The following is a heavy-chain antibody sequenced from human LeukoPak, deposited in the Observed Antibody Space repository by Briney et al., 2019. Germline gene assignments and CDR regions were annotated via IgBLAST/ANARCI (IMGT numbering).Heavy chain of an antibody. CDR2: IYDSGST. V-gene: IGHV4-31*03. CDR1: GGSISSGGYY. Sequence: SETLSLTCTVSGGSISSGGYYWSWIRQHPGKGLEWIGYIYDSGSTYYNPSLQSRVTISVDTSKNQFSLKLSSVTAADTAVYYCAREQRGHYDILTGYFDYWGQGTLVTVSS. CDR3: AREQRGHYDILTGYFDY. D-gene: IGHD3-9*01. J-gene: IGHJ4*02.